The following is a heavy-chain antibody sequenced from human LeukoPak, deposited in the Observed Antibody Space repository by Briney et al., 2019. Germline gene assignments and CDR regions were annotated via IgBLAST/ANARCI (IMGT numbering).Heavy chain of an antibody. CDR3: ARIQGIAAAGIRNYYFDY. D-gene: IGHD6-13*01. V-gene: IGHV5-51*01. CDR1: GYSFTSYW. J-gene: IGHJ4*02. CDR2: IYPGDSDT. Sequence: GESLKISCKGSGYSFTSYWIGWVRQMPGKGLEWMGIIYPGDSDTGYSPSFQGQVTISADKSISTAYLQWSSLKASDTAMYYCARIQGIAAAGIRNYYFDYWGQGTLVTVSS.